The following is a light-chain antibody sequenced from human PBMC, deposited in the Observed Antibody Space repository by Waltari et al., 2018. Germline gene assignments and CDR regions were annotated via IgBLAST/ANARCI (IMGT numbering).Light chain of an antibody. Sequence: DIQMIQYPSSLFASVGGRLTITCQGSQDISNSLNWYQQKPVKAPNLLISDASHLETGVPSRFSGSGSGTHFTFTIFSLQPEDISTYYCQQYHNLPAITFGQGTRVEIK. CDR3: QQYHNLPAIT. J-gene: IGKJ5*01. CDR2: DAS. V-gene: IGKV1-33*01. CDR1: QDISNS.